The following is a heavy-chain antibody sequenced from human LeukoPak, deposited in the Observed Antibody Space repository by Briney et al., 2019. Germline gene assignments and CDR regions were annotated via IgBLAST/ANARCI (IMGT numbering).Heavy chain of an antibody. CDR2: TYYRSKWYN. CDR3: ARGPGELRVSSSWYYFDY. CDR1: GDSVSSNSAA. Sequence: SQTLSLTCAISGDSVSSNSAAWNWIRQSPSRGLEWLGRTYYRSKWYNDYAVSVKSRITINPDTSKNQFSLQLNSVTPEDTAVYYCARGPGELRVSSSWYYFDYWGQGTLVTVSS. V-gene: IGHV6-1*01. J-gene: IGHJ4*02. D-gene: IGHD6-13*01.